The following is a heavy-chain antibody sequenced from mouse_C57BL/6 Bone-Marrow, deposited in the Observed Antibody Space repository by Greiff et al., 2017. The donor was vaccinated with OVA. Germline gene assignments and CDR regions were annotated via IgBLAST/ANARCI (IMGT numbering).Heavy chain of an antibody. CDR3: ARRIYYYGIWFAY. CDR1: GFTFSSYG. CDR2: LSSGGSYT. V-gene: IGHV5-6*02. D-gene: IGHD1-1*01. J-gene: IGHJ3*01. Sequence: EVKLVESGGDLVKPGGSLKLSCAASGFTFSSYGMSWVRQTPDKRLEWVATLSSGGSYTYYPDSVKGRFTISRDNAKNTLYLQMSSLKSEDTAMYYCARRIYYYGIWFAYWGQGTLVTVSA.